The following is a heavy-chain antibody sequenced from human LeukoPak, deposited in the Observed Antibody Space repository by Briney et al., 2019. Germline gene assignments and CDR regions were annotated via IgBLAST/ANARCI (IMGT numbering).Heavy chain of an antibody. CDR1: GFTFSSYG. CDR3: VKDIAASFYTYDAFDF. CDR2: IWYDGSNK. J-gene: IGHJ3*01. V-gene: IGHV3-33*03. Sequence: GGSLRLSCAASGFTFSSYGMHWVRQAPGKGLGWVAVIWYDGSNKYYADSVKGRFTISRDKSKNTLYLQTNSLRVEDTALNYCVKDIAASFYTYDAFDFWGQGTMVTVSS. D-gene: IGHD6-13*01.